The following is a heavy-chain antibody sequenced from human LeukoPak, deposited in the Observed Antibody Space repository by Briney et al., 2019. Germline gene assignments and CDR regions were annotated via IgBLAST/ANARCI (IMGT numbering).Heavy chain of an antibody. CDR3: AREGLAGAYDY. V-gene: IGHV3-30*01. Sequence: GGSLRLSCAASGFTLSSYAMHWVRQAPGKGLEWVAVISYDGSNKYYADSVKGRFTISRDNSKNTLYLQMNSLRAEDTAVYYCAREGLAGAYDYWGQGTLVTVSS. CDR2: ISYDGSNK. D-gene: IGHD1-26*01. CDR1: GFTLSSYA. J-gene: IGHJ4*02.